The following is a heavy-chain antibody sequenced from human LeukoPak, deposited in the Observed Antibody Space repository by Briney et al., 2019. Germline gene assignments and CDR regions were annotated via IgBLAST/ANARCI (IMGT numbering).Heavy chain of an antibody. CDR3: ERDRGSLLDY. Sequence: VASVKVSCKTSGYTFNDYGISWVRQAPGQGLEWMGWISPYNGNTNYAQKLRGRVTMTTDTSTSTAYMELRSLRSDDTAVYYCERDRGSLLDYWGQGTLVTVSS. CDR1: GYTFNDYG. CDR2: ISPYNGNT. D-gene: IGHD1-26*01. J-gene: IGHJ4*02. V-gene: IGHV1-18*01.